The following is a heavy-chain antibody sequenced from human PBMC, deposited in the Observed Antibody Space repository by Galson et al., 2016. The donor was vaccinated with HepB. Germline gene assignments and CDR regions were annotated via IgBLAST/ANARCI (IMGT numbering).Heavy chain of an antibody. V-gene: IGHV3-23*01. D-gene: IGHD4/OR15-4a*01. CDR1: GFTLSNYA. CDR3: AKRPGGVLTTSQHFDY. J-gene: IGHJ4*02. Sequence: SLRLSCAASGFTLSNYAMSWVRQAPGKGLEWVSSITDSGGRTYYADSVKGRFTISRDNSKNTLYLQMNSLTAEDTAVYYCAKRPGGVLTTSQHFDYWGQGTLVTVSS. CDR2: ITDSGGRT.